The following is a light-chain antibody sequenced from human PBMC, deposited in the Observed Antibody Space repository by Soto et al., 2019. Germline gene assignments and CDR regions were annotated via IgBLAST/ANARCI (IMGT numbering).Light chain of an antibody. CDR3: QKYGNSRFT. J-gene: IGKJ5*01. CDR1: QSVSSSY. Sequence: EIVLTQSPGTLSFSPLEIATLSCSASQSVSSSYLAWYQQKPGQAPRLLIYGTSTRATGIPDRFSGSGSGTAFTLTISRLEPEDFAVYYCQKYGNSRFTFGQGTRLEIK. V-gene: IGKV3-20*01. CDR2: GTS.